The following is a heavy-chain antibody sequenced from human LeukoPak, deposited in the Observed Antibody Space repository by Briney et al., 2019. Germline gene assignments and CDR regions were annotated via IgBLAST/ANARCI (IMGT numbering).Heavy chain of an antibody. J-gene: IGHJ4*02. CDR2: IYYTGST. Sequence: SETLSLPCTVSGDSIRSYSWSWSRQPPGKGLEWIGNIYYTGSTNYNPSLESRVTISVDTSKNQFSLKLASVTAADTAVYYCADGATLDYWGLGTVVTVSS. CDR1: GDSIRSYS. D-gene: IGHD3-10*01. V-gene: IGHV4-59*03. CDR3: ADGATLDY.